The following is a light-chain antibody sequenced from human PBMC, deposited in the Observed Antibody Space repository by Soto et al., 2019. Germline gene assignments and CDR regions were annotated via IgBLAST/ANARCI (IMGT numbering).Light chain of an antibody. V-gene: IGLV2-23*01. J-gene: IGLJ1*01. CDR2: EGT. CDR3: CSYAGFTPYV. CDR1: SSDVGSYNL. Sequence: QSALTQPASVSGSLGQSITISCTGTSSDVGSYNLVSWYQHHPGKAPKLLIFEGTKRPSGISNRFSGSKSGNTASLAISGLQAEDEAVYHCCSYAGFTPYVFGTGTKVNVL.